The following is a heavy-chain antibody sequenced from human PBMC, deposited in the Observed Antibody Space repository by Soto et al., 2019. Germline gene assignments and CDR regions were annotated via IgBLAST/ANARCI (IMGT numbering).Heavy chain of an antibody. CDR2: VFFTGST. CDR1: GGSIRNYY. CDR3: AREDGDFVYGH. J-gene: IGHJ4*02. D-gene: IGHD4-17*01. V-gene: IGHV4-59*01. Sequence: QVQLRESGPGLLRPSETLSLTCTVSGGSIRNYYLTWIRQSPGKGLEWIGHVFFTGSTKYSPSLESRVTISVDTSQNQFSLSLTSVTTADTAVYYCAREDGDFVYGHWGQGTLVTVSS.